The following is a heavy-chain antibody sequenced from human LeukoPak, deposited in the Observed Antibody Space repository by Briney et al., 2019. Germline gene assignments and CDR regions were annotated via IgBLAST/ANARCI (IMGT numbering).Heavy chain of an antibody. V-gene: IGHV3-30*01. D-gene: IGHD6-13*01. CDR2: ISYDGSNK. CDR3: ARASYSSSRSHFDY. J-gene: IGHJ4*02. CDR1: GFTFSSYA. Sequence: GGSLRLSCAASGFTFSSYAMNWVRQAPGKGLEWVAVISYDGSNKYYADSVKGRFTISRDNSKNTLYLQMNSLRAEDTAVYYCARASYSSSRSHFDYWGQGTLVTVSS.